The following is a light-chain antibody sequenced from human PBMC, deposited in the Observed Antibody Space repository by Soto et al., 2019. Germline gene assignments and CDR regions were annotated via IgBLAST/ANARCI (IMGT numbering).Light chain of an antibody. J-gene: IGKJ1*01. V-gene: IGKV3-20*01. CDR3: QQCGSSPPWT. Sequence: EIVLTQSPGTLSLSPGERATLSCRASQSVSSSSLAWYQHKPGQAPRLLIYGASSRDTGIPDRFSGSGSGTDFTLTISRLEPEDFAVYYCQQCGSSPPWTFGQGTKVEIK. CDR2: GAS. CDR1: QSVSSSS.